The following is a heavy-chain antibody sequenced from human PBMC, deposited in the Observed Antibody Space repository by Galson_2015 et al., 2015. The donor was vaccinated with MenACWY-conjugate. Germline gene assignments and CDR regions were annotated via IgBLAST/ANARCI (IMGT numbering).Heavy chain of an antibody. D-gene: IGHD3-22*01. CDR3: ARMHIVLDATDAFDI. CDR2: IDWRDNK. Sequence: PALVKPTQTLTLTCTFSGFSLSTYEMCIYWVRQPPGKALEWLARIDWRDNKYFTTSLKTRLTISKDTSTNQVVLTMTNVDPVDTATYYCARMHIVLDATDAFDIWGQGTMVTVSS. V-gene: IGHV2-70*11. CDR1: GFSLSTYEMC. J-gene: IGHJ3*02.